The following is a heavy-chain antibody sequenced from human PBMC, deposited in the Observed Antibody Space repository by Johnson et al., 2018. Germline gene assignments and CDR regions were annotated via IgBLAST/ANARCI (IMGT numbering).Heavy chain of an antibody. V-gene: IGHV1-69*02. Sequence: QVQLVQSGAEVKKPGSSVKVSCKASGGTFSSYTISWVRQAPGQGLEWMGRIIPILGIANYAQKFQGRFTISADKPTSTRYMELRSLRSEDPALYYCAKKGWFGGNYYYYYMDVWGKGTTVTVSS. D-gene: IGHD3-10*01. CDR2: IIPILGIA. CDR3: AKKGWFGGNYYYYYMDV. CDR1: GGTFSSYT. J-gene: IGHJ6*03.